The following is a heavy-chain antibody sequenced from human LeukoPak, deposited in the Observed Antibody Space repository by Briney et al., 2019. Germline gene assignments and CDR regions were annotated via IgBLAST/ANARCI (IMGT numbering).Heavy chain of an antibody. Sequence: ASVTVSFKASGYTFTDYYMHWVRQAPGQGLEGMGWINPNSGGTNYAQKFQGRVTMPRDTSISTAYMELSRLRTDDTAVYYCAREDAEDGSPNNWFDPWGQGTLVTVSS. D-gene: IGHD1-26*01. J-gene: IGHJ5*02. V-gene: IGHV1-2*02. CDR3: AREDAEDGSPNNWFDP. CDR1: GYTFTDYY. CDR2: INPNSGGT.